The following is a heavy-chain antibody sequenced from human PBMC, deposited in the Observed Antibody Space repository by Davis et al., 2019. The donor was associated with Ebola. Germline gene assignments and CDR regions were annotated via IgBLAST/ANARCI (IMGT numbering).Heavy chain of an antibody. D-gene: IGHD6-19*01. CDR2: INWNGGST. V-gene: IGHV3-20*04. Sequence: PGGSLRLSCAASGFTFDDYAMTWVRQAPGKGLEWISGINWNGGSTGYADSVKGRFTISRDNAKNSLYLQMNSLRAEDTAVYYCARVGSGWVSYYFDYWGQGTLVTVSS. J-gene: IGHJ4*02. CDR3: ARVGSGWVSYYFDY. CDR1: GFTFDDYA.